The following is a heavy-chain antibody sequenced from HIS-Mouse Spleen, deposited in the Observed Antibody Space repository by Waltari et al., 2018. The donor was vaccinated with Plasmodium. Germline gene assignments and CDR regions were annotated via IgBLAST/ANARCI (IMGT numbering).Heavy chain of an antibody. CDR1: GGSISSSSYY. J-gene: IGHJ5*02. CDR2: IYFMGRT. D-gene: IGHD6-13*01. V-gene: IGHV4-39*07. Sequence: QLQLQESGPGLVKPSETLSLTCTVSGGSISSSSYYWGWLRQPPGKGLEWIGSIYFMGRTEYNPSLTERVTISVDTSKNQFSLKLSSVTAADTAVYYCARVTAAAGTSWGQGTLVTVSS. CDR3: ARVTAAAGTS.